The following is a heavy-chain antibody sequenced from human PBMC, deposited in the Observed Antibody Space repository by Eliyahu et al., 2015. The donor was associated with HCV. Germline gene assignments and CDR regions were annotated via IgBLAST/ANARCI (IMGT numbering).Heavy chain of an antibody. D-gene: IGHD2-21*02. CDR3: ALYKFAVVGTTIRDAAFDI. CDR2: IYYSXTT. Sequence: QVQLQESXPGLVKPSQTLSLTCTXSXDSXXRANYYWTWIRRHPGKGLEWIGYIYYSXTTYYNPSLKSRVTXSVDTSKNQFSLKVASVTAADTAVFYCALYKFAVVGTTIRDAAFDIWGQGTTVTVSS. J-gene: IGHJ3*02. V-gene: IGHV4-31*03. CDR1: XDSXXRANYY.